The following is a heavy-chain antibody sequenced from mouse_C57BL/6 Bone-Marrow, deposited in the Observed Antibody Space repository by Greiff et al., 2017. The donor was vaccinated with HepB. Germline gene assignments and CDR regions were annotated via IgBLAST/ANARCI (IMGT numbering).Heavy chain of an antibody. CDR3: ARKGYGYLYAMDY. CDR2: IYPGDGDT. Sequence: QVQLQQSGPELVKPGASVKISCKASGYAFSSSWMNWVKQRPGKGLEWIGRIYPGDGDTNYNGKFKGKATLTADKSSSTAYMQLSSLTSEDSAVYFCARKGYGYLYAMDYWGQGTSVTVSS. J-gene: IGHJ4*01. V-gene: IGHV1-82*01. D-gene: IGHD2-2*01. CDR1: GYAFSSSW.